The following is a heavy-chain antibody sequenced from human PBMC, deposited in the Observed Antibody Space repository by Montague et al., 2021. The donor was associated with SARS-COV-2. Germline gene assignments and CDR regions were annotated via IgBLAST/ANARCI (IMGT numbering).Heavy chain of an antibody. D-gene: IGHD6-19*01. CDR3: ARETYNSGWFQQFDY. CDR2: IYYSGTT. Sequence: SETLSLTCTVSGGSISSSNYYWGWLRQPPGKVLEWIGSIYYSGTTYYNPSLQSRVTISVDTSKKQFSLKLSSVTAADTAMYYCARETYNSGWFQQFDYWGQGTLVTVSS. V-gene: IGHV4-39*01. J-gene: IGHJ4*03. CDR1: GGSISSSNYY.